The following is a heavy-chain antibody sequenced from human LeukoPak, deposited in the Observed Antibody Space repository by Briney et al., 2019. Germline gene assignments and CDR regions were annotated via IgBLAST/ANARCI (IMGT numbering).Heavy chain of an antibody. CDR1: GGSISSGGCY. V-gene: IGHV4-31*03. D-gene: IGHD3-22*01. J-gene: IGHJ4*02. Sequence: SQTPSLTCTVSGGSISSGGCYWSWIRQHPGKGLEWIGYIYYSGSTYYNPSLKSRVTISVDTSKNQFSLKLSSVTAADTAVYYCARWGSSGYFFDYWGQGTLVTVSS. CDR2: IYYSGST. CDR3: ARWGSSGYFFDY.